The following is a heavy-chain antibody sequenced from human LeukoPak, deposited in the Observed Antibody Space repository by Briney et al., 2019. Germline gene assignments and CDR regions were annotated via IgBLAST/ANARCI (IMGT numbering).Heavy chain of an antibody. D-gene: IGHD2-15*01. Sequence: GESLKISCKGSGYRFTSYWIGWVRQMPGKGLEWMGIIYPGDSNTRYSPSFQGQVTISADKFLSTAYLQWSSLKASDTAMYYCARGYCSGGSCYSSAEYFQHWGQGTLVTVSS. V-gene: IGHV5-51*01. CDR1: GYRFTSYW. CDR2: IYPGDSNT. CDR3: ARGYCSGGSCYSSAEYFQH. J-gene: IGHJ1*01.